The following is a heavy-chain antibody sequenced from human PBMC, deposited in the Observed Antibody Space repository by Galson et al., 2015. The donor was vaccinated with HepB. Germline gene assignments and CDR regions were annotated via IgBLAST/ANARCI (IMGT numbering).Heavy chain of an antibody. J-gene: IGHJ3*02. CDR1: GFTVSSNY. Sequence: SLRLSCAASGFTVSSNYMSWVRQAPGKGLEWVSVIYSGGSTYYADSVKGRFTISRDNSKNTLYLQMNSLRAEDTAVYYCARDRAVTRGAFDIWGQGTMVTVSS. D-gene: IGHD4-17*01. CDR3: ARDRAVTRGAFDI. CDR2: IYSGGST. V-gene: IGHV3-66*01.